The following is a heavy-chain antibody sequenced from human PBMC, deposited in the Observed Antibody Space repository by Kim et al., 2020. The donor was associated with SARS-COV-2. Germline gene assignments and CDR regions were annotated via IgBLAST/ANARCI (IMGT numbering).Heavy chain of an antibody. CDR1: GFTFSSYD. Sequence: GGSLRLSCAASGFTFSSYDMNWVRQAPGKGLEWVSYISSSGSTIYYADSVKGRFTISRDNAKNSLYLQMNSLRAEDTAVYYCAGGSGWPHENWFDPWGQGTLVAVSS. CDR2: ISSSGSTI. D-gene: IGHD6-19*01. V-gene: IGHV3-48*03. J-gene: IGHJ5*02. CDR3: AGGSGWPHENWFDP.